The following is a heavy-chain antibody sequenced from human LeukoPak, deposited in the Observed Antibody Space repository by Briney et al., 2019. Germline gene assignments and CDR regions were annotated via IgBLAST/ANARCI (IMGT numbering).Heavy chain of an antibody. Sequence: GASVKVSCKASGGTFSSYAISWVRQAPGQGLEWMGGIIPIFGTANYAQKFQGRVTITADESTSTAYMELSSLRSEDTAVYYCASVPRSRSGSHKDRYYYYGMDVWGQGTTVTVSS. D-gene: IGHD1-26*01. J-gene: IGHJ6*02. CDR3: ASVPRSRSGSHKDRYYYYGMDV. CDR2: IIPIFGTA. V-gene: IGHV1-69*01. CDR1: GGTFSSYA.